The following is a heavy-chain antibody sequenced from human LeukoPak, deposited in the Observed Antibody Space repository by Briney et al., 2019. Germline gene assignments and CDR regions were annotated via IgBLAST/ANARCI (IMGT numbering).Heavy chain of an antibody. D-gene: IGHD3-22*01. CDR3: ASSVGSYDSSGYYYEAFDI. CDR1: RQTFAAND. J-gene: IGHJ3*02. Sequence: ASVMVSCKTSRQTFAANDINWVRQATGQGLEWMGWMNPNSGNTGYAQKFQGRVTITRNTSISTVYMELSSLRSEDTAVYYCASSVGSYDSSGYYYEAFDIWGQGTMVTVSS. CDR2: MNPNSGNT. V-gene: IGHV1-8*03.